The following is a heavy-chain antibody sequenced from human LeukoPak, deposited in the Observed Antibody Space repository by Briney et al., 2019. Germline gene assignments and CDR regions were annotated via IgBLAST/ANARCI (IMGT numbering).Heavy chain of an antibody. CDR1: GGSFSDYF. Sequence: SETLSLTCAVYGGSFSDYFWSWIRQPPGKGLEWIGEINPSGSTNYSPSLKSRVTMSVDTSKNQFSLRLSSVAAADTAVYFCARGRRQWLVPPSDYYFYMDVWGKGTTVTLSS. J-gene: IGHJ6*03. CDR3: ARGRRQWLVPPSDYYFYMDV. D-gene: IGHD6-19*01. V-gene: IGHV4-34*01. CDR2: INPSGST.